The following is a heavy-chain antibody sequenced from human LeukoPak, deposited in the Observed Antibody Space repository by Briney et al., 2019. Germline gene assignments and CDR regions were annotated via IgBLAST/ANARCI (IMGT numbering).Heavy chain of an antibody. CDR2: INPNSGGT. Sequence: ASVKVSCKASGYTFTGYYMHWVRQAPGQGLEWMGWINPNSGGTNYAQKLQGRVTMTRDTSISTAYMELSRLRSDDTAVYYCARDLLFGELLGAFYWGQGTLVTVSS. D-gene: IGHD3-10*01. J-gene: IGHJ4*02. CDR3: ARDLLFGELLGAFY. CDR1: GYTFTGYY. V-gene: IGHV1-2*02.